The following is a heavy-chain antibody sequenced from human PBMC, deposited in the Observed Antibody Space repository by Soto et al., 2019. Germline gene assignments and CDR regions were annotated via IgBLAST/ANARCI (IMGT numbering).Heavy chain of an antibody. CDR1: GFTFSDSA. CDR2: IRSKAKNYAT. J-gene: IGHJ4*02. D-gene: IGHD3-16*01. Sequence: EVQLMESGGGLVQPGGSLKLSCAASGFTFSDSAIHWVRQASGRGLEWVGRIRSKAKNYATTYAASLKGRFTLSRDESKNTAYLEINSLKTEDTAVYYCTRHALGGTFFDYWGQGTLVTVSS. V-gene: IGHV3-73*01. CDR3: TRHALGGTFFDY.